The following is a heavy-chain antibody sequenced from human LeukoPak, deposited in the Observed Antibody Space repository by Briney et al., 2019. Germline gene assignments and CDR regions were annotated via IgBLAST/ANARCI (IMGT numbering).Heavy chain of an antibody. CDR2: ISYDGSNK. V-gene: IGHV3-30*18. Sequence: PGGSLGLSCAASGFTFSSYGMHWVRQAPGKGLEWVAVISYDGSNKYSADSVKGRFTISRDNSKNTLYLQMNSLRAEDTAVYYCANLNGGYSYRDAFDIWGQGTMVTVSS. J-gene: IGHJ3*02. CDR1: GFTFSSYG. CDR3: ANLNGGYSYRDAFDI. D-gene: IGHD5-18*01.